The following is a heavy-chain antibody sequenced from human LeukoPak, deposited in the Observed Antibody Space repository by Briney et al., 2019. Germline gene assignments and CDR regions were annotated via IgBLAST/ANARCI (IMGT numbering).Heavy chain of an antibody. CDR2: IYTSGST. Sequence: PSETLSLTCTVSGGSISSYYWSWIRQPAGKGLEWIGRIYTSGSTNYNPSLKSRVTMSVDTSKNQFSLKLSSVTAADTAVYYCAREGGSLSGSYYRSPWFDPWGQGTLVTVSS. CDR1: GGSISSYY. J-gene: IGHJ5*02. CDR3: AREGGSLSGSYYRSPWFDP. D-gene: IGHD3-10*01. V-gene: IGHV4-4*07.